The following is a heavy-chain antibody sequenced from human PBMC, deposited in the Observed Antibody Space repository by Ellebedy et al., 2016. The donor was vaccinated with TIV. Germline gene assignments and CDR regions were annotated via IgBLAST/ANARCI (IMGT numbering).Heavy chain of an antibody. Sequence: AASVKVSCKASGYTFTAYNMHWVRQAPGQGLEWMGRINPSSGATDDAQTFQARVTMTRDTSISTAYLEVRRLRSDDPAVFYCARSAHYGDYDYWGQGTQVTVSS. CDR1: GYTFTAYN. J-gene: IGHJ4*02. CDR3: ARSAHYGDYDY. D-gene: IGHD4-17*01. V-gene: IGHV1-2*06. CDR2: INPSSGAT.